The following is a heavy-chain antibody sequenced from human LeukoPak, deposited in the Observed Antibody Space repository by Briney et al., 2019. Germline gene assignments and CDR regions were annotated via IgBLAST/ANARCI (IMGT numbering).Heavy chain of an antibody. Sequence: PGGSLRLSCAASGFTFSTSWMTWVRQAPGKGLEWVASISRDGGDKQYAESIKGRLTISRDNVKNSLYLEINSLRADDTAIYYCAKDDPNSYYEYWGQGTLVTVSA. J-gene: IGHJ4*02. D-gene: IGHD2/OR15-2a*01. CDR1: GFTFSTSW. CDR3: AKDDPNSYYEY. CDR2: ISRDGGDK. V-gene: IGHV3-7*01.